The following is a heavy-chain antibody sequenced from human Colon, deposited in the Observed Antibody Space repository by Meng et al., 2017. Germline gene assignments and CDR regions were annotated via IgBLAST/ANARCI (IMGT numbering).Heavy chain of an antibody. CDR2: GYTNGSN. D-gene: IGHD5-12*01. V-gene: IGHV4-61*01. CDR1: CSSVSSNCSH. J-gene: IGHJ5*02. CDR3: ARYSGYDKNWFDP. Sequence: QVQLQVSVPEPGGPVKTLSPTCTVACSSVSSNCSHQGRSREPQGNGLERVWIGYTNGSNNYNPSLKSRVTISIDTSKNQFSMKVSSVTAADTAVNYCARYSGYDKNWFDPWGQGTLVTVSS.